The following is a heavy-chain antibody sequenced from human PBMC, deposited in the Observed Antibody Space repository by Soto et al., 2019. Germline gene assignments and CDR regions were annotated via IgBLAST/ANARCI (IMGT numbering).Heavy chain of an antibody. CDR3: AIVAGSPYYYGMDV. CDR2: INHSGST. CDR1: GGSFSGYY. D-gene: IGHD6-19*01. V-gene: IGHV4-34*01. J-gene: IGHJ6*02. Sequence: PWETLSLTCAVYGGSFSGYYWSWVREPPGKGLEWIGEINHSGSTNYNPSLKSRVTISVDTSKNQFSLKLGSVTAADTAVYYCAIVAGSPYYYGMDVWGQGTTVTVSS.